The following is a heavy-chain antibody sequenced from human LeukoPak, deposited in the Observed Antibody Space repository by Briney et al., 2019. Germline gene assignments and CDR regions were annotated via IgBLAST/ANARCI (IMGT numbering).Heavy chain of an antibody. Sequence: ASVKVSCKASGYTFTSYYMHWVRQAPGQGLEWRGIIDPSGGSTSYAQKFQGRVTMTRDTSTSTVYMELSRLRSEDTAVYYCARDHFWSGFGDYWGQGTLVTVSS. CDR1: GYTFTSYY. J-gene: IGHJ4*02. V-gene: IGHV1-46*01. CDR3: ARDHFWSGFGDY. CDR2: IDPSGGST. D-gene: IGHD3-3*02.